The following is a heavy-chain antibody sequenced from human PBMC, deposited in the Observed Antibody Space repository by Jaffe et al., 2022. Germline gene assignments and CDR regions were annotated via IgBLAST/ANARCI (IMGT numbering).Heavy chain of an antibody. D-gene: IGHD3-22*01. V-gene: IGHV3-48*03. J-gene: IGHJ3*02. CDR1: GFTFSSYE. Sequence: EVQLVESGGGLVQPGGSLRLSCAASGFTFSSYEMNWVRQAPGKGLEWVSYISSSGSTIYYADSVKGRFTISRDNAKNSLYLQMNSLRAEDTAVYYCASLTYYDSSDLNAFDIWGQGTMVTVSS. CDR3: ASLTYYDSSDLNAFDI. CDR2: ISSSGSTI.